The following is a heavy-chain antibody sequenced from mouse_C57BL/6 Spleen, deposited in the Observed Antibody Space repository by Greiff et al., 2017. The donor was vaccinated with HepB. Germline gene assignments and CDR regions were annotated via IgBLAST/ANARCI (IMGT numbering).Heavy chain of an antibody. J-gene: IGHJ4*01. CDR3: ARVGLRRYYAMDY. CDR2: ISSGSSTI. V-gene: IGHV5-17*01. Sequence: EVQRVESGGGLVKPGGSLKLSCAASGFTFSDYGMHWVRQAPEKGLEWVAYISSGSSTIYYADTVKGRFTISRDNAKNTLFLQMTSLRSEDTAMYYCARVGLRRYYAMDYWGQGTSVTVSS. D-gene: IGHD2-4*01. CDR1: GFTFSDYG.